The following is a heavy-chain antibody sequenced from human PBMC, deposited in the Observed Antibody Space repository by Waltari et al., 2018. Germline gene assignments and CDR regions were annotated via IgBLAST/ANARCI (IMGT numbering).Heavy chain of an antibody. V-gene: IGHV3-48*04. CDR2: ISSSSSTI. Sequence: EVQLVESGGGLVQPGGSLRLSCAASGFTFSSYSMNWVRQAPGKGLEWVSYISSSSSTIYYADSVKGRFTISRDNAKNSLYLQRNSLRAEDTAVYYCARENYGGSFDYWGQGTLVTVSS. CDR3: ARENYGGSFDY. D-gene: IGHD4-17*01. J-gene: IGHJ4*02. CDR1: GFTFSSYS.